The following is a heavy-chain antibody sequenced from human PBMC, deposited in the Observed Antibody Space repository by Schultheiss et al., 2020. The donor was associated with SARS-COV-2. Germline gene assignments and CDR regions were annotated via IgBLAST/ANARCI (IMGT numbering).Heavy chain of an antibody. CDR3: ARARGQGYYYYGMDV. CDR2: IYHSGST. CDR1: GGSISSYY. D-gene: IGHD3-10*01. V-gene: IGHV4-59*12. Sequence: SETLSLTCSVSGGSISSYYWSWVRQPPGKGLEWIGEIYHSGSTNYNPSLKSRVTMSVDTSKNQLSLKLRSLTAADTAVYYCARARGQGYYYYGMDVWGQGTTVTVSS. J-gene: IGHJ6*02.